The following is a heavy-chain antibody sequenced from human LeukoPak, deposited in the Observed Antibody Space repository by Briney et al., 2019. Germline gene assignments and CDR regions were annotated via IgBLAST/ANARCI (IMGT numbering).Heavy chain of an antibody. V-gene: IGHV3-33*01. Sequence: GGSLRLSCAASGFTFSSYGMHWVRQAPGKGLEGVAVIWYDGSNKYYADSVKGRFTISRDNSKNTLYLQMNSLRAEDTAVYYCARETTVTTSLDYWGQGTLVTVSS. D-gene: IGHD4-17*01. J-gene: IGHJ4*02. CDR3: ARETTVTTSLDY. CDR1: GFTFSSYG. CDR2: IWYDGSNK.